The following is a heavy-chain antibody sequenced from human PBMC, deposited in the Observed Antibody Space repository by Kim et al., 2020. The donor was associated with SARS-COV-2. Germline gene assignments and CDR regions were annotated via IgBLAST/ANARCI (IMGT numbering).Heavy chain of an antibody. D-gene: IGHD2-15*01. Sequence: GGSLRLSCAASGFTFSDYYMSWIRQAPGKGLEWVSYISTSSSYTNYADSVKGRFTISRDNAKNSLYLQMNSLRAEDTAVYYCARDRGIYYYYGMDVWGQGTTVTVSS. V-gene: IGHV3-11*06. CDR1: GFTFSDYY. CDR3: ARDRGIYYYYGMDV. J-gene: IGHJ6*02. CDR2: ISTSSSYT.